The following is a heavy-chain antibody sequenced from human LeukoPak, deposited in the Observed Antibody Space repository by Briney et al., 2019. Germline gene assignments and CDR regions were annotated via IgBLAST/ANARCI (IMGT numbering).Heavy chain of an antibody. Sequence: ASVKVSCKASGYTFINNGISWARQAPGQGLEWMGRISAHNGNTNYAQKFQGRVTMTTDTSTSTAYMELRSLRSDDTAVYYCARDPCSTTSCYGDYWGQGTLVTVSS. CDR3: ARDPCSTTSCYGDY. V-gene: IGHV1-18*01. D-gene: IGHD2-2*01. CDR2: ISAHNGNT. CDR1: GYTFINNG. J-gene: IGHJ4*02.